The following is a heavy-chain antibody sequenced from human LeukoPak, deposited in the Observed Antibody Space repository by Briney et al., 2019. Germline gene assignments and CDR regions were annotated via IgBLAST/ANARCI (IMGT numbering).Heavy chain of an antibody. V-gene: IGHV1-3*01. CDR1: GYTFTSYA. J-gene: IGHJ4*02. D-gene: IGHD6-19*01. CDR2: INAGNGNT. Sequence: GASVKVSCKASGYTFTSYAMHWVRQAPGQRLECMGWINAGNGNTKYSQKFQGRVTTTRDTSASTAYLELSSLRSEDTAVYYCARPRGADPGYRSGWYVNWGQGTLVTVSS. CDR3: ARPRGADPGYRSGWYVN.